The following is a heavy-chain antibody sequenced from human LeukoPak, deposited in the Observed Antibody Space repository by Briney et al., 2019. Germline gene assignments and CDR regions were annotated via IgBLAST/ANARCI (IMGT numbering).Heavy chain of an antibody. CDR1: GFTFSTYW. Sequence: PGGSLRLSCAASGFTFSTYWMHWVRQAPGKGLVWVSRINTDGSSTTYADSVKGRFTISRDNAKNTLYLQMNSLTAEDTAVYYCASPPQGYCGTSGFVLHWGQGTLVTVSS. CDR3: ASPPQGYCGTSGFVLH. V-gene: IGHV3-74*01. CDR2: INTDGSST. D-gene: IGHD3-22*01. J-gene: IGHJ1*01.